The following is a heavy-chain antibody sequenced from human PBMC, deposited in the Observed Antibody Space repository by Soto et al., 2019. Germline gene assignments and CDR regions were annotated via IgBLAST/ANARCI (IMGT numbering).Heavy chain of an antibody. CDR1: GGSISSGGYS. D-gene: IGHD3-3*01. CDR3: ARAVRLRFLEWFDP. Sequence: TSETLSLTCAVSGGSISSGGYSWSWIRQPPGKGLEWIGYIYHSGSTYYNPSLKSRVTISVDRSKNQFSLKLSSVTAADTAVYYCARAVRLRFLEWFDPWGQGTLVTVSS. V-gene: IGHV4-30-2*01. J-gene: IGHJ5*02. CDR2: IYHSGST.